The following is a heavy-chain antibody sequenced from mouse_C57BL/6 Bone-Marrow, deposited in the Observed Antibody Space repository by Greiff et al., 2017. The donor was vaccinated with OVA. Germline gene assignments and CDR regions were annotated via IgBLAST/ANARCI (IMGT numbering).Heavy chain of an antibody. CDR3: AWDYFFLWYFDV. V-gene: IGHV1-64*01. Sequence: QVQLQQPGAELVKPGASVKLSCKASGYTFTSYWMHWVKQRPGQGLEWIGMIHPNSGSTNYNEKFKSKATLTADKSSSTAYMQLSSLTSEDSAVYYCAWDYFFLWYFDVWGTGTTVTVAS. CDR2: IHPNSGST. CDR1: GYTFTSYW. J-gene: IGHJ1*03. D-gene: IGHD1-1*01.